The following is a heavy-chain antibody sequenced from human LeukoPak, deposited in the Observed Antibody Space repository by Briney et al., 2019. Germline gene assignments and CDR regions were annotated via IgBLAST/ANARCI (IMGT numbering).Heavy chain of an antibody. CDR1: GFTLSSYS. V-gene: IGHV3-21*01. Sequence: PGGPLRLSCAASGFTLSSYSMNCLRQARGKGLEGVSSISSSSRYIYYADSVKGRFTISRDHAKNSLYLKMNSLRAEDTAVYYCARVRLWFGEFPDYWGQGTLVTVSS. J-gene: IGHJ4*02. CDR3: ARVRLWFGEFPDY. D-gene: IGHD3-10*01. CDR2: ISSSSRYI.